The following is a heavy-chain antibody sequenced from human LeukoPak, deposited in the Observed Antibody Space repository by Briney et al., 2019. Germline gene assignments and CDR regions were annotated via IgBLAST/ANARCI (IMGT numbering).Heavy chain of an antibody. V-gene: IGHV1-3*03. J-gene: IGHJ4*02. CDR1: GYTFTNYA. Sequence: ASVKVSCKASGYTFTNYAMRWVRQAPGQRLEWMGWINTGNGNTKYSQEFQGRVTITRDTSANTAYMELSSLRSEDMAVYYCARAVKYRSGPLTDLLPYYFDYWGQGTLVTVSS. CDR2: INTGNGNT. D-gene: IGHD6-19*01. CDR3: ARAVKYRSGPLTDLLPYYFDY.